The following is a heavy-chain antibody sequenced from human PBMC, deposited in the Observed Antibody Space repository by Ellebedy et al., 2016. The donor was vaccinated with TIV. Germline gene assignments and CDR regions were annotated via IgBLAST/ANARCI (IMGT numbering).Heavy chain of an antibody. CDR3: VGFGVFNL. CDR1: GFSFSR. J-gene: IGHJ5*02. Sequence: PGGSLRLSCAAWGFSFSRMSWVRQAPGKGLEWVAHIKTDGSETYYVDSVKGRFTISRENAKNALFLQMDGLRVDDSAVYYCVGFGVFNLWGQGAPVTVSS. V-gene: IGHV3-7*01. CDR2: IKTDGSET. D-gene: IGHD3-3*01.